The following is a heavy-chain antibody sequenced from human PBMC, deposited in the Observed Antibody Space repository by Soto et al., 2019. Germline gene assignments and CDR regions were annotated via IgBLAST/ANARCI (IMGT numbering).Heavy chain of an antibody. D-gene: IGHD3-10*02. J-gene: IGHJ4*02. Sequence: GESVKISCQASGYTFIYFWVAWVHQVPGQGLEWMGVIYPGASDMRYSPSFEGQVTISADKSTNTAYLQWSSLESADTAIYYCARQATSRCSDYDAFDFWRPGXLVTVYS. V-gene: IGHV5-51*07. CDR1: GYTFIYFW. CDR2: IYPGASDM. CDR3: ARQATSRCSDYDAFDF.